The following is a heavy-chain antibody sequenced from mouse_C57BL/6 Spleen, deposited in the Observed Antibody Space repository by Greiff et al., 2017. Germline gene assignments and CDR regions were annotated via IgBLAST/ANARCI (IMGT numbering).Heavy chain of an antibody. CDR1: GFTFSDYG. D-gene: IGHD2-4*01. J-gene: IGHJ4*01. V-gene: IGHV5-17*01. CDR3: ARVYDYLYAMDY. CDR2: ISSGSSTI. Sequence: EVMLVESGGGLVKPGGSLKLSCAASGFTFSDYGMHWVRQAPEKGLAWVAYISSGSSTIYYADTVKGRFTISRDNAKNTLFLQMTSLRSEDTAMYYCARVYDYLYAMDYWGQGTSVTVSS.